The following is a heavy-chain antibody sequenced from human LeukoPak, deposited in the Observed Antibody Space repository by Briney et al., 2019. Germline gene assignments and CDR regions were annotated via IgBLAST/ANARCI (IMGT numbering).Heavy chain of an antibody. J-gene: IGHJ4*02. CDR1: GYTFTDYY. V-gene: IGHV1-2*02. CDR3: APRRVAADMGLDY. D-gene: IGHD6-19*01. CDR2: MNPNSGGT. Sequence: EPSVSLPCKASGYTFTDYYMHWMRQAPGQGPEWMGWMNPNSGGTNYAQKFQGRVTMTRDTSITTAYMELSSLRSDDTAVYYCAPRRVAADMGLDYWVQGNGVTVSS.